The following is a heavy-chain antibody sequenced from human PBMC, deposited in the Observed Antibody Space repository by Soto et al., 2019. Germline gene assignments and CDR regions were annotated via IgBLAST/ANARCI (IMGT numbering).Heavy chain of an antibody. Sequence: SVKVSCKASGGTFSSYAISWVRQAPGQGLEWMGGIIPIFGTANYAQKFQGGVTITADESTSTAYMELSSLRSEDTAVYYCATTVTTYYYYYGMDVWGQGTTVTVSS. J-gene: IGHJ6*02. CDR2: IIPIFGTA. CDR3: ATTVTTYYYYYGMDV. V-gene: IGHV1-69*13. D-gene: IGHD4-17*01. CDR1: GGTFSSYA.